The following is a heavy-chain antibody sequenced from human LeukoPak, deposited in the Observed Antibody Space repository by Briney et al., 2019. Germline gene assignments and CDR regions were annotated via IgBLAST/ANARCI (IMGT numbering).Heavy chain of an antibody. Sequence: GGSLRLSCAASGFTFSNYWMTWVRQAPGKGLEWVASIKQDGSEKYYVDSVKGRFTISRDNAKNSLYLQMNSLRAEDTALYYCAKDGTYYYDSSGYWGYFDYWGQGTLVTVSS. J-gene: IGHJ4*02. D-gene: IGHD3-22*01. V-gene: IGHV3-7*03. CDR2: IKQDGSEK. CDR3: AKDGTYYYDSSGYWGYFDY. CDR1: GFTFSNYW.